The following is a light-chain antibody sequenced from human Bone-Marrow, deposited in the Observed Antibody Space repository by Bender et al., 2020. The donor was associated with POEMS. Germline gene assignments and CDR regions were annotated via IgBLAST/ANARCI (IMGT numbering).Light chain of an antibody. V-gene: IGLV2-11*01. Sequence: QSALTQPRSVSGSPGQSVTISCTGTSSDVGNYNFVSWYQQHPGQAPKVMIYEVSKRPSGVPDRFSGSKSGNTASLTVSGLQADDEAHYYCSSYAGTNTWVFGGGTKVTVL. CDR1: SSDVGNYNF. CDR3: SSYAGTNTWV. CDR2: EVS. J-gene: IGLJ3*02.